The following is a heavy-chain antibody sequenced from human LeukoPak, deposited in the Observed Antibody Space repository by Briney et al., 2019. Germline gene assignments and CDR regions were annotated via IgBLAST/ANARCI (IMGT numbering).Heavy chain of an antibody. D-gene: IGHD2/OR15-2a*01. CDR2: ISSSSGTI. J-gene: IGHJ4*02. CDR3: ARDLSLYY. V-gene: IGHV3-48*01. CDR1: GFTFSSYS. Sequence: GGSLRLSCAASGFTFSSYSMNWVRQAPGKVLEWVSYISSSSGTIYYADSVKGRFTISRDNAKNSLYLQMNSLRAEDTAVYYCARDLSLYYWGQGTLVTVSS.